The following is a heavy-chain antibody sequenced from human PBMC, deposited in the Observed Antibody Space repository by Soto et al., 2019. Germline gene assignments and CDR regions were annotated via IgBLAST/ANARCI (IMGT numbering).Heavy chain of an antibody. CDR3: ARDPGPLYGGDYYGMDV. CDR2: IIPIFGTA. Sequence: SVKVSCKASGGTFSSYAISWVRQAPGQGLEWMGGIIPIFGTANYAQKFQGRVTITADESTSTAYMELSSLRSEDTAVYYCARDPGPLYGGDYYGMDVWGQGTTVTVSS. CDR1: GGTFSSYA. V-gene: IGHV1-69*13. D-gene: IGHD4-17*01. J-gene: IGHJ6*02.